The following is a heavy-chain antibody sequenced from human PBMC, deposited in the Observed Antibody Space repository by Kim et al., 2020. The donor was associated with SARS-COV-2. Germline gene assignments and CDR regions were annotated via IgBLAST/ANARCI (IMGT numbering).Heavy chain of an antibody. V-gene: IGHV4-4*07. J-gene: IGHJ6*02. CDR1: GASVSSYY. D-gene: IGHD6-19*01. CDR3: ARGPPWITVVAGIVGMDV. Sequence: SETLSLTCSVSGASVSSYYWSWIRQSAGKGLEWIGRIYNSENTNNPSLKSRVTMSVDTSKNQFSLRLTSVTAADTAVYYCARGPPWITVVAGIVGMDVWGQGTTVTVSS. CDR2: IYNSENT.